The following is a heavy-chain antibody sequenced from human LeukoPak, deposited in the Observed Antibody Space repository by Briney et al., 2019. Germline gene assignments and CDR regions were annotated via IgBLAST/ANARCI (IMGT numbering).Heavy chain of an antibody. CDR1: GGSFSGYY. Sequence: PSETLSLTCAVYGGSFSGYYWSWIRQPPGKGLEWIGEINHSGSTNYNPSLKSRVTISVDTSKNQFSLKLSSVTAADTAVYYCARERTTFGVVIAAKKYNWFDPWGQGTLVTVSS. D-gene: IGHD3-3*01. J-gene: IGHJ5*02. V-gene: IGHV4-34*01. CDR2: INHSGST. CDR3: ARERTTFGVVIAAKKYNWFDP.